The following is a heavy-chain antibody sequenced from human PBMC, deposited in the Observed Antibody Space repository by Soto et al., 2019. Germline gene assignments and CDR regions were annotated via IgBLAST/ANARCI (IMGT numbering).Heavy chain of an antibody. Sequence: QVQLVQSGAEVKKPGSSVKVSCTASEGTFNSYTINWVRQVPGQGLEWVGRVNPSVGMSHSALKFRGRVTMTADKSTSNAYMDLTSLKSEDTAVYYCATSYGSGSTHFDYWGQGTLVTVSS. CDR2: VNPSVGMS. D-gene: IGHD3-10*01. CDR3: ATSYGSGSTHFDY. CDR1: EGTFNSYT. V-gene: IGHV1-69*02. J-gene: IGHJ4*02.